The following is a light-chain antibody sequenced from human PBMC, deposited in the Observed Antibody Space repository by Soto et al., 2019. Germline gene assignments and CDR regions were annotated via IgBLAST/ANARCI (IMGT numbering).Light chain of an antibody. CDR2: GAS. CDR3: QQYNRWPPLT. V-gene: IGKV3-15*01. CDR1: QSVNNN. J-gene: IGKJ4*01. Sequence: EIVMAQSPATLSVSPGERATRSCRASQSVNNNLAWYQQKPGQPPRLLIYGASTRSTGVSPRFSGSGSGTDFTLIISDLQSEDLAIYYCQQYNRWPPLTFGGGTKVQIK.